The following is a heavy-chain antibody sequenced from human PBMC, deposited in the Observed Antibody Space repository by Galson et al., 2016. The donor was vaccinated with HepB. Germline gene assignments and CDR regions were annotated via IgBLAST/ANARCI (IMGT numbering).Heavy chain of an antibody. V-gene: IGHV3-11*04. D-gene: IGHD1-26*01. CDR1: GFTFSDYY. Sequence: SLRLSCAASGFTFSDYYMSWIRQAPGKGLEWASYIGRSGSPIYYADSVQGRFTISRDNAKNSLYLQMNSLRAEDTAVYYCARDVVGAAFDSWGQGTLVTVSS. J-gene: IGHJ4*02. CDR2: IGRSGSPI. CDR3: ARDVVGAAFDS.